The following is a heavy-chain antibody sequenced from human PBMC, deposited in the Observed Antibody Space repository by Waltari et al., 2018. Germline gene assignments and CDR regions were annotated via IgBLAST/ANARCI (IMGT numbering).Heavy chain of an antibody. CDR3: ATGGYDFWTGYHKI. CDR2: INRNGTIT. CDR1: GLTFSGSY. D-gene: IGHD3-3*01. Sequence: EVQLVESGGGLVQPGGSLRLSCETSGLTFSGSYFHWVRQAPGKGLVWVSRINRNGTITKYADSVKGRFTISRDNARSTLYLQMNSLRVEDTAVYYCATGGYDFWTGYHKIWGQGTMVTVTS. V-gene: IGHV3-74*01. J-gene: IGHJ3*02.